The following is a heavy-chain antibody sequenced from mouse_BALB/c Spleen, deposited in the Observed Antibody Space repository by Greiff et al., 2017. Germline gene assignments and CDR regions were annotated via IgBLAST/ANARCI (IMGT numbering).Heavy chain of an antibody. D-gene: IGHD2-4*01. V-gene: IGHV5-6-3*01. J-gene: IGHJ3*01. CDR2: INSNGGST. CDR3: ARDGYRLPAWFAY. CDR1: GFTFSSYG. Sequence: DVHLVESGGGLVQPGGSLKLSCAASGFTFSSYGMSWVRQTPDKRLELVATINSNGGSTYYPDSVKGRFTISRDNAKNTLYLQMSSLKSEDTAMYYCARDGYRLPAWFAYWGQGTLVTVSA.